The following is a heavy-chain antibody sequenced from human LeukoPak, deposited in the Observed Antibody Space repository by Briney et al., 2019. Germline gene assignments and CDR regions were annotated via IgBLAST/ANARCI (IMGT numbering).Heavy chain of an antibody. Sequence: PSETLSLTCTVSGGSVSSGSYYWSWIRQPPGKGLEWIGYIYYSGSTNYNPSLKSRVTISVDKSKNQFSLKLSSVTAADTAVYYCARENPRYCSGGSCYPNFDYWGQGTLVTVSS. D-gene: IGHD2-15*01. V-gene: IGHV4-61*01. CDR3: ARENPRYCSGGSCYPNFDY. J-gene: IGHJ4*02. CDR1: GGSVSSGSYY. CDR2: IYYSGST.